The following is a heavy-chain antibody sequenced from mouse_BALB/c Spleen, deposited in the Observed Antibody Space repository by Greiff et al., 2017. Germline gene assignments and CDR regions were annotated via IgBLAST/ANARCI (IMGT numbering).Heavy chain of an antibody. CDR1: GFAFSSYD. V-gene: IGHV5-12-1*01. CDR2: ISSGGGST. J-gene: IGHJ2*01. Sequence: EVQLVESGGGLVKPGGSLKLSCAASGFAFSSYDMSWVRQTPEKRLEWVAYISSGGGSTYYPDTVKGRFTISRDNAKNTLYLQMSSLKSEDTAMYYCARHGGNLYYFDYWGQGTTLTVSS. CDR3: ARHGGNLYYFDY. D-gene: IGHD2-1*01.